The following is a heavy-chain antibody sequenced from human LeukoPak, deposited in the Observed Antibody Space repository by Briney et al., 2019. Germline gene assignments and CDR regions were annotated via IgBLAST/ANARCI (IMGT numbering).Heavy chain of an antibody. CDR2: ISSSSSYI. D-gene: IGHD2-21*02. V-gene: IGHV3-21*01. Sequence: GGSLRLSCAASGFTFSSYSMNWVRQAPGKGLEWVSSISSSSSYIYYADSVKGRFTISRDNAKNSLYLQMNSLRAEDTAVYYCARDVARAYCGGDCYPHAEYFQQWGQGTLVTVCS. CDR1: GFTFSSYS. J-gene: IGHJ1*01. CDR3: ARDVARAYCGGDCYPHAEYFQQ.